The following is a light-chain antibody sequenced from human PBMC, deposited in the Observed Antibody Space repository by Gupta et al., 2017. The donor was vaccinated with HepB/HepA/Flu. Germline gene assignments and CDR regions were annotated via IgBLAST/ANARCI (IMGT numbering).Light chain of an antibody. CDR3: MQGTYWPFT. V-gene: IGKV2-30*01. J-gene: IGKJ4*01. CDR1: QSLVYSDGYAY. Sequence: DVVMTQSPLSLPVTLGQPASISCRSSQSLVYSDGYAYLNWFHQRPGQSPRRLIYKVSNRDSGVPDRFSGSGSGTDFTLKISRVEAEDVGVYYCMQGTYWPFTFGGGTKVEIK. CDR2: KVS.